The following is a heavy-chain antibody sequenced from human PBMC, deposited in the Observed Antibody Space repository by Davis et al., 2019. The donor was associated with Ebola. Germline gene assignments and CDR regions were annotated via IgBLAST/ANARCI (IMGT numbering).Heavy chain of an antibody. CDR3: ARDRLSYGSSGYYYEWFDP. CDR2: IIGYNGNT. D-gene: IGHD3-22*01. CDR1: GYTLSRYG. Sequence: ASVKVSCKASGYTLSRYGVSWVRQATGQGLEWMGWIIGYNGNTNYAQKFQGRLTITADESTSTAYMELSSLRSEDTAVYYCARDRLSYGSSGYYYEWFDPWGQGTLVTVSS. V-gene: IGHV1-18*04. J-gene: IGHJ5*02.